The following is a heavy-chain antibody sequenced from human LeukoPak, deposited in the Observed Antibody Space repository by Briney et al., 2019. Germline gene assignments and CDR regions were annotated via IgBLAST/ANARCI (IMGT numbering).Heavy chain of an antibody. J-gene: IGHJ4*02. CDR2: ISSSSSYI. V-gene: IGHV3-21*01. D-gene: IGHD6-13*01. CDR3: ARGGESFLGIAAAGRFDY. Sequence: PGGSLRLSCAASGFTFSSYSMNWVRQAPGKGLEWVSSISSSSSYIYYADSVKGRFTISRDNAKNSLYPQMNSLRAEDTAVYYCARGGESFLGIAAAGRFDYWGQGTLVTVSS. CDR1: GFTFSSYS.